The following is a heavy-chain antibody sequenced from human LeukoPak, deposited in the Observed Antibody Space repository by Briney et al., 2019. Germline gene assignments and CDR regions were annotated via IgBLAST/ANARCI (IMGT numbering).Heavy chain of an antibody. J-gene: IGHJ4*02. CDR1: GFTFSSYA. Sequence: LPGGSLRLSCAASGFTFSSYAMSWVRQAPGKGLEWASAISGSGGSTYYADSVKGRFTISRDNSKNTLYLQMNSLRAEDTAVYYCAKDRDSSGYYLSYFDYWGQGTLVTVSS. V-gene: IGHV3-23*01. CDR2: ISGSGGST. CDR3: AKDRDSSGYYLSYFDY. D-gene: IGHD3-22*01.